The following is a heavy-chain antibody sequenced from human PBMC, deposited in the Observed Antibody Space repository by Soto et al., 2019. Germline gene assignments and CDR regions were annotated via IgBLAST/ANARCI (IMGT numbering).Heavy chain of an antibody. CDR1: GGSISSSSYY. CDR2: IYYSGST. Sequence: QLQLQESGPGLVKPSETLSLTCTVSGGSISSSSYYWGWIRQPPGKGLEWIGSIYYSGSTYYSPSLKSRLTISVDTSKNQFSLKLNSVTAADTSLYYCARRAETGTTVNWCQGTLVTVSS. CDR3: ARRAETGTTVN. J-gene: IGHJ4*02. V-gene: IGHV4-39*01. D-gene: IGHD1-7*01.